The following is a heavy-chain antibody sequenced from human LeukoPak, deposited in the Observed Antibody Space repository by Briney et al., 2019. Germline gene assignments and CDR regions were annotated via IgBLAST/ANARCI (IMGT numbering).Heavy chain of an antibody. CDR2: INPNSGGT. CDR1: GYTFTGYY. CDR3: ARENLWFGTFPDWFDP. V-gene: IGHV1-2*02. Sequence: ASVKVSCKASGYTFTGYYMHWVRQAPGQGLEWMGWINPNSGGTNYAQKFQGRVTMTRDTSISTAYMELSRLRSDDTAVYFCARENLWFGTFPDWFDPWGQGTLVTVSS. D-gene: IGHD3-10*01. J-gene: IGHJ5*02.